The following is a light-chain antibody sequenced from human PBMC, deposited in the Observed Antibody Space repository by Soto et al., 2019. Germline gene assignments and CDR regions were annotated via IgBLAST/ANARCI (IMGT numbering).Light chain of an antibody. CDR1: SSDIGRYKY. J-gene: IGLJ2*01. V-gene: IGLV2-14*01. CDR3: SSYTINTTVI. CDR2: EVS. Sequence: QSALIQPASVSGSPGQSITISCTGTSSDIGRYKYVSWYQHHPDKAPKLLIYEVSNRPSGVSSRFSGSKSGNAASLIISGLQAEDEADYFCSSYTINTTVIFGGGTQLTVL.